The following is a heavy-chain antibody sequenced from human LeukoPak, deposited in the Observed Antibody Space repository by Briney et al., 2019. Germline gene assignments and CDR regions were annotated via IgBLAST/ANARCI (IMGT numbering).Heavy chain of an antibody. CDR2: ISHHGSDQ. V-gene: IGHV3-30*04. J-gene: IGHJ4*02. CDR3: AAQPCSVGRCYLDY. D-gene: IGHD2-15*01. Sequence: GGSLRLSCAASGVTFSNLAMHWVRQAPGKGLEWVAVISHHGSDQFYADSVRGRFTISRDNSKNTLFLQMNSLGAEDTAVYYCAAQPCSVGRCYLDYWGQGTLVTVSS. CDR1: GVTFSNLA.